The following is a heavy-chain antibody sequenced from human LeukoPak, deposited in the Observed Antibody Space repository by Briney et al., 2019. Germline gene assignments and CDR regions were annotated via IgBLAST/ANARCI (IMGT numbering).Heavy chain of an antibody. V-gene: IGHV4-4*07. Sequence: SETLSLTCTVSGGSLSYYHWSWIRQPAGQRLEWLGRVYASGYSKYNPSLRSRVTMSLDTSKKQLSLRLSSVTAADTAVYYCARDGLYSNGYSYFDYWGQGTLVTVSP. CDR1: GGSLSYYH. CDR3: ARDGLYSNGYSYFDY. CDR2: VYASGYS. J-gene: IGHJ4*02. D-gene: IGHD3-22*01.